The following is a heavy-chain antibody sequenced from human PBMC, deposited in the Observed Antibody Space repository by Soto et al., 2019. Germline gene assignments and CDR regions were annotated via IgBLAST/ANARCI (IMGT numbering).Heavy chain of an antibody. CDR2: INHSGST. CDR1: GGSLGDNY. Sequence: PSETLSLTCAVYGGSLGDNYWSWIRQPPGKGLEWIGYINHSGSTYYNPSLKSRVTISVDRSKNQFSLKLSSVTAADTAVYYCARDSPLDYGGNPGFSAFDIWGQGTMVTVSS. D-gene: IGHD4-17*01. CDR3: ARDSPLDYGGNPGFSAFDI. J-gene: IGHJ3*02. V-gene: IGHV4-34*01.